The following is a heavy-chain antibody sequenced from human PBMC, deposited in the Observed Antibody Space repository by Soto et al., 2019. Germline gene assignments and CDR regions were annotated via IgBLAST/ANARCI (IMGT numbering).Heavy chain of an antibody. J-gene: IGHJ4*02. CDR2: INHSGST. Sequence: SETLSLTCAVYGGSFSGYYWSWIRQPPGKGLEWIGEINHSGSTNYNPSLKSRVTISVDTSKNQFSLKLSSVTAADTAVYYCARAPTTVTTSTPFDYWGQGTLVTVSS. CDR1: GGSFSGYY. V-gene: IGHV4-34*01. D-gene: IGHD4-17*01. CDR3: ARAPTTVTTSTPFDY.